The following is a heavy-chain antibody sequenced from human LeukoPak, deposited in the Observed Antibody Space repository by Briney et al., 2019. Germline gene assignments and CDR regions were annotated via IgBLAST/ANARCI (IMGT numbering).Heavy chain of an antibody. Sequence: GRSLRLSCAASGFTFSSYSMNWVRRAPGKGLEWVSSISSSSSYIYYADSVKGRFTISRDNAKNSLYLQMNSLRAEDTAVYYCARELVGAYFDYWGQGTLVTVSS. CDR1: GFTFSSYS. CDR2: ISSSSSYI. V-gene: IGHV3-21*04. J-gene: IGHJ4*02. D-gene: IGHD1-26*01. CDR3: ARELVGAYFDY.